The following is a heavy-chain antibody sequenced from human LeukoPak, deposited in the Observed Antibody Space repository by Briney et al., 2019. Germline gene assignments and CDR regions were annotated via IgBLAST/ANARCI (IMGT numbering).Heavy chain of an antibody. CDR2: IYYSGST. V-gene: IGHV4-39*01. D-gene: IGHD3-10*01. Sequence: SETLSLTCTVSGGSISSSSYYWGWIRQPPGKGLEWIESIYYSGSTYYNPSLKSRVTISVDTSKNQFSLKLSSVTAADTAVYYCARHLASLWFGELKDWGQGTLVTVSS. J-gene: IGHJ4*02. CDR1: GGSISSSSYY. CDR3: ARHLASLWFGELKD.